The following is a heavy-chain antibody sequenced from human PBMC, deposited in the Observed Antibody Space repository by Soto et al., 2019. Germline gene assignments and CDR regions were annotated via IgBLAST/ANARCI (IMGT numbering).Heavy chain of an antibody. CDR2: ISYDGSLQ. V-gene: IGHV3-30*03. Sequence: QAQLVESGGGVVQPGRSLRLSCAASGFAFSSYGMHWVRQAPGTGLEWVAVISYDGSLQHYADSVKGRFTISRDNSKNMVRLQMGRLRAEDTAVYYWVSDRGYGHASVPYSWGQGTLVSVSS. CDR3: VSDRGYGHASVPYS. J-gene: IGHJ4*02. CDR1: GFAFSSYG. D-gene: IGHD5-18*01.